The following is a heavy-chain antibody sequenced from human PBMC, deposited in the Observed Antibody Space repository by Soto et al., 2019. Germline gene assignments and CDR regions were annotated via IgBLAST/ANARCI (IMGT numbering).Heavy chain of an antibody. CDR3: ARLGGYSYGSLDY. V-gene: IGHV1-18*03. CDR1: GYTFTSYG. J-gene: IGHJ4*02. D-gene: IGHD5-18*01. Sequence: ASVKVSCKASGYTFTSYGISWVRQAPGQGLEWMGWISAYNGNTNYAQKLQGRVTMTTETSTSTAYILLRSLRSDDMAVFYCARLGGYSYGSLDYWGQGTLVTVSS. CDR2: ISAYNGNT.